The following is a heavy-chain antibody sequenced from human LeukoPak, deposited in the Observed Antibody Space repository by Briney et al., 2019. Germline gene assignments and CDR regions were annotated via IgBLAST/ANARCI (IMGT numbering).Heavy chain of an antibody. CDR3: ARVSVDSSGYYQYYFDY. CDR1: GGTFSSYA. Sequence: ASVKVSCKASGGTFSSYAISWVRQAPGQGLEWMGGIIPIFGTANYAQKFQGRVTITADESTSTAYMELSSLRSEDTAVYYCARVSVDSSGYYQYYFDYWGQGTLVTVSP. V-gene: IGHV1-69*13. D-gene: IGHD3-22*01. J-gene: IGHJ4*02. CDR2: IIPIFGTA.